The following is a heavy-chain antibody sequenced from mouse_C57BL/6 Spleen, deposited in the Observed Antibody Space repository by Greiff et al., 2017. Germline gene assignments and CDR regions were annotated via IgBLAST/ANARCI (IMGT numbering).Heavy chain of an antibody. V-gene: IGHV1-19*01. CDR2: INPYNGGT. J-gene: IGHJ2*01. Sequence: VQLQQSGPVLVKPGASVKMSCKASGYTFTDYYMNWVKQSHGKSLEWIGVINPYNGGTSYNQKFKGKATLTVDKSSSTAYMELNSLTSEDSAVYYCARDYSNYKLAYWGQGTTLTVSS. CDR1: GYTFTDYY. D-gene: IGHD2-5*01. CDR3: ARDYSNYKLAY.